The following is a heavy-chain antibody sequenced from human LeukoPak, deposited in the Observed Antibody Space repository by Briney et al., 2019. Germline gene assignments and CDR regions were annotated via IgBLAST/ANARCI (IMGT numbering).Heavy chain of an antibody. D-gene: IGHD1-26*01. V-gene: IGHV3-74*01. J-gene: IGHJ4*02. CDR1: GFTFSSYW. CDR2: INNDGSST. CDR3: AKGGVGATFDY. Sequence: GGSLRLSCAASGFTFSSYWMHWVRQAPGKGLVWVSRINNDGSSTIYADSVKGRFTISRDKANNTLYLQMNSLRAEDTAVYYCAKGGVGATFDYWGRGTLVSVSS.